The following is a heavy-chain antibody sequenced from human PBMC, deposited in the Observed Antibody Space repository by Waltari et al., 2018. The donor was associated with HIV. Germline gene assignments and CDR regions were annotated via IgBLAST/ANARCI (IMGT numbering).Heavy chain of an antibody. V-gene: IGHV3-23*01. J-gene: IGHJ5*02. CDR1: GFSFSIYA. D-gene: IGHD6-13*01. CDR3: TKDPVTAVGNINWFDP. CDR2: SSGSGDNR. Sequence: EVQLLESGGGLVQPGGSLRLPCRPSGFSFSIYAMNWVRQAPGKGLEWVSGSSGSGDNRYYADSVKGRFTISRDNSKNKVFLQMKSLRPEDTAFYYCTKDPVTAVGNINWFDPWGQGTLVTVSS.